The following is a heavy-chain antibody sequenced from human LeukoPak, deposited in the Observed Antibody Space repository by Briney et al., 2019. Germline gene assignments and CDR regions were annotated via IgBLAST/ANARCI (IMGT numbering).Heavy chain of an antibody. D-gene: IGHD3/OR15-3a*01. J-gene: IGHJ4*02. Sequence: PGGSLRLSCAASGFTFSSHGMHWVRQAPGKGLEWVTFIRSDGSSNYYGDSVKGRFTLSRDNFKNTLSLQMNSLRAEDTAVYYCVRDRDWGFDYWGQRTLVTVSS. CDR3: VRDRDWGFDY. CDR1: GFTFSSHG. CDR2: IRSDGSSN. V-gene: IGHV3-30*02.